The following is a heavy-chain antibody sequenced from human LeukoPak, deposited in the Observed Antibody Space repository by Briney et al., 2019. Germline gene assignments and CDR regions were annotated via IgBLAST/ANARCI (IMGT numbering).Heavy chain of an antibody. Sequence: ASVKVSCKASGYTFTSYYMHWVRQAPGQGLEWMGIINPSGGSTSYAQKFQGRVTMIRDTSTSTVYMELSSLRSEDTAVYYCASGSSGQDFRFDPWGQGTLVTVSS. V-gene: IGHV1-46*01. CDR2: INPSGGST. D-gene: IGHD3-22*01. CDR3: ASGSSGQDFRFDP. CDR1: GYTFTSYY. J-gene: IGHJ5*02.